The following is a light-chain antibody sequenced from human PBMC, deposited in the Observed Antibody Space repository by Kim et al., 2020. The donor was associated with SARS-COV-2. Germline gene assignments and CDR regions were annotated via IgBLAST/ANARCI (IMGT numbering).Light chain of an antibody. J-gene: IGLJ3*02. V-gene: IGLV2-14*03. Sequence: QSITISCTGNSSDVGGYNYVSWYQQHPGKAPNLMIYDVSNRPSGVSNRFSGSKAGNTASLTISGLQAEDEADYYCSSYTSSSTWVFGGGTQLTVL. CDR1: SSDVGGYNY. CDR3: SSYTSSSTWV. CDR2: DVS.